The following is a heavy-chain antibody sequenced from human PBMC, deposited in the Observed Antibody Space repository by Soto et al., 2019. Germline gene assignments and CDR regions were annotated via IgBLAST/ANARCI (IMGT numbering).Heavy chain of an antibody. D-gene: IGHD6-19*01. CDR1: GGSFSGYY. CDR2: INHSGST. Sequence: SETLSLTCAGYGGSFSGYYWSWIRQPPGKGLEWIGEINHSGSTNYNPSLKSRVTISVDTSKNQFSLKLGSVTAADTAVYYCARGRTVAGNLGDYHYGIYVSAQGTTVTVSS. V-gene: IGHV4-34*01. CDR3: ARGRTVAGNLGDYHYGIYV. J-gene: IGHJ6*02.